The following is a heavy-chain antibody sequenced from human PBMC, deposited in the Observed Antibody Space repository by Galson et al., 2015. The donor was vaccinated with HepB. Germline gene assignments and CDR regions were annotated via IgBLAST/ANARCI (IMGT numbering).Heavy chain of an antibody. CDR3: ARLKWELGAFDI. J-gene: IGHJ3*02. Sequence: SVKVSCKAPGDTSITYAITWVRQAPGQGLEWMGGITPVYDTANYAQKFQGRLTITADKFTSTVYMDLSSLRFEDAAVYYCARLKWELGAFDIWGQGTMVTVPS. CDR1: GDTSITYA. D-gene: IGHD7-27*01. CDR2: ITPVYDTA. V-gene: IGHV1-69*06.